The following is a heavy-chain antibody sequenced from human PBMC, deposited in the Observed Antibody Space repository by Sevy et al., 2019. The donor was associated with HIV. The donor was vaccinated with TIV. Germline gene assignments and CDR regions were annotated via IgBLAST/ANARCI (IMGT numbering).Heavy chain of an antibody. J-gene: IGHJ4*02. Sequence: SETLSLTCTVSGGSISSSSYYWGWIRQPPGKGLEWIGSIYDSGSTYYNPSLKSRVTISVDTSKNQFSLKLSSVTAADTAVYYCASSTLYGFYYFDYWGQGTLVTVSS. V-gene: IGHV4-39*01. CDR1: GGSISSSSYY. D-gene: IGHD3-10*01. CDR2: IYDSGST. CDR3: ASSTLYGFYYFDY.